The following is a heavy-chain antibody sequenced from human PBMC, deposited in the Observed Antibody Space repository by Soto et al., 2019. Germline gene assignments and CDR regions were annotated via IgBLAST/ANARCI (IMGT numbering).Heavy chain of an antibody. J-gene: IGHJ3*02. CDR1: GGSISSYY. Sequence: SETLSLTCTVSGGSISSYYWSWIRQPPGKGLEWIGYIYYSGSTNYNPSLKSRVTISVDTSKNQFSLKLSSATAADTAVYYCARLSGERGDAFDIWGQGTMVTVSS. V-gene: IGHV4-59*08. CDR2: IYYSGST. CDR3: ARLSGERGDAFDI. D-gene: IGHD1-26*01.